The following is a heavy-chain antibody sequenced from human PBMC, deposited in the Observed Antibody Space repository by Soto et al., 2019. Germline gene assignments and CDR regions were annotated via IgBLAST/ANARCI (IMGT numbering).Heavy chain of an antibody. CDR1: GFTFSSYG. D-gene: IGHD3-3*01. V-gene: IGHV3-30*18. J-gene: IGHJ6*02. CDR2: ISYDGSNK. Sequence: GGSLRLSCAASGFTFSSYGMHWVRQAPGKGLEWVAVISYDGSNKYYADSVKGRFTISRDNSKNTLYLQMNSLRAEDTAVYYCAKDRGIFGVVIGSGMDVWGQGTTVTVSS. CDR3: AKDRGIFGVVIGSGMDV.